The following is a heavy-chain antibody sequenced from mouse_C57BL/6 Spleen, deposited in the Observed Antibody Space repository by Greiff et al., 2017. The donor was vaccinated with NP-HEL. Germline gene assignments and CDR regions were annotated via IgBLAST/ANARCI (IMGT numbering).Heavy chain of an antibody. J-gene: IGHJ4*01. CDR3: ARPGTNWERIPYYYAMDY. D-gene: IGHD4-1*01. CDR1: GYTFTSYW. CDR2: IYPGSGST. Sequence: QVQLQQSGAELVKPGASVKMSCKASGYTFTSYWITWVKQRPGQGLEWIGDIYPGSGSTNYNEKFKSKATLTVDTSSSTAYMQLSSLTSEDSAVYYCARPGTNWERIPYYYAMDYWGQGTSVTVSS. V-gene: IGHV1-55*01.